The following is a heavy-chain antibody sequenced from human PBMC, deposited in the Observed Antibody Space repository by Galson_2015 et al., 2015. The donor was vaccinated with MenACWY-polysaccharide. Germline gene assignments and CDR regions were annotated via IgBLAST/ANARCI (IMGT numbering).Heavy chain of an antibody. D-gene: IGHD2-2*01. J-gene: IGHJ4*02. V-gene: IGHV1-18*01. CDR1: GYTFTSYG. CDR2: ISAYNGNT. CDR3: ARDPVVVVVPAAINFDY. Sequence: SVKVSCKASGYTFTSYGISWVRQAPGQGLEWMGWISAYNGNTNYAQKLQGRVTMTTDTSTSTAYMKLRSLRSDDTAVYYCARDPVVVVVPAAINFDYWGQGTLVTVSS.